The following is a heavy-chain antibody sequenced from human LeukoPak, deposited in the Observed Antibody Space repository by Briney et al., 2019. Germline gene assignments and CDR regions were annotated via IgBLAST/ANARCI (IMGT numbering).Heavy chain of an antibody. D-gene: IGHD3-22*01. V-gene: IGHV3-23*01. Sequence: GGSLRLSCAASGFTFSSYAMSWVRQAPGKGLEWVSAISGSGGSTYYADSAKGRFTISRDNSKNTLYLQMNSLRAEDTAVYYCAKSRYDSSGYYYDFIDAFDIWGQGTMVTVSS. CDR2: ISGSGGST. CDR3: AKSRYDSSGYYYDFIDAFDI. J-gene: IGHJ3*02. CDR1: GFTFSSYA.